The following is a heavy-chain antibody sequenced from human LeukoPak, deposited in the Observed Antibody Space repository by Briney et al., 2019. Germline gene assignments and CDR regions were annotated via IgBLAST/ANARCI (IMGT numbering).Heavy chain of an antibody. D-gene: IGHD4-23*01. CDR1: GFTFSSYA. J-gene: IGHJ3*02. Sequence: GGSLRLSCAASGFTFSSYAMSWVRQAPGKGLEWVSAISGSGGSTYYADSVKGRFTISRDNSKNTLYLQMNSLRAEDTAVYYCAKDGAQLRWYPPTFDIWGQGTMVTVSS. V-gene: IGHV3-23*01. CDR2: ISGSGGST. CDR3: AKDGAQLRWYPPTFDI.